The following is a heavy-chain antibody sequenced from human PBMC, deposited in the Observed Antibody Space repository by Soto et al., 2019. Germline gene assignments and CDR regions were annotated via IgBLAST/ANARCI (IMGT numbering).Heavy chain of an antibody. J-gene: IGHJ4*02. Sequence: GASVKVSCKASGGTFSSYAISWVRQAPGQGLEWMGGIIPIFGTANYAQKFQGRVTITADESTSTAYMELSSLRSEDTAVYYCARDTVGATGYYFDYWGQGTLVTVSS. CDR3: ARDTVGATGYYFDY. CDR1: GGTFSSYA. CDR2: IIPIFGTA. V-gene: IGHV1-69*13. D-gene: IGHD1-26*01.